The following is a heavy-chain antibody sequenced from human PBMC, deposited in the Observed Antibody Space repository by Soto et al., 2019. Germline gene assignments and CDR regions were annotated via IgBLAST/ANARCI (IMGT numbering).Heavy chain of an antibody. D-gene: IGHD3-9*01. V-gene: IGHV1-2*04. Sequence: ASVKVSCKASGYTFTGYYMHWVRQAPGQGLEWMGWINPNSGGTNYAQKFQGWVTMTRDTSISTAYMELSRLGSDDTAVYYCARAYYDIFTGQYGGLDYWGQRTLVTVSS. J-gene: IGHJ4*02. CDR3: ARAYYDIFTGQYGGLDY. CDR1: GYTFTGYY. CDR2: INPNSGGT.